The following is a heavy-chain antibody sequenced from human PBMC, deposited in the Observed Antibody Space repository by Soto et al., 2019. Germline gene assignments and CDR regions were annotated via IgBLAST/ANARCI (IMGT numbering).Heavy chain of an antibody. CDR3: AREASGTKIDS. CDR1: GGSISSAPDS. V-gene: IGHV4-30-2*01. CDR2: IHHSGTT. D-gene: IGHD2-8*01. J-gene: IGHJ4*02. Sequence: QLQLQESASGLVKPSQTLSLTCAVSGGSISSAPDSWSWIRQPPGKGLEWIGYIHHSGTTYYNPSLKSRVTISLDRSKNQFSLNLNSVTAADTAVYYCAREASGTKIDSLFQGTLVTGSS.